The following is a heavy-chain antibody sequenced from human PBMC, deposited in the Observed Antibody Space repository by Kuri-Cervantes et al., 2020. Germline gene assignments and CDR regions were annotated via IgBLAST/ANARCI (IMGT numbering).Heavy chain of an antibody. J-gene: IGHJ6*03. CDR3: ARDQYFYYMDV. CDR1: GGSFSGYY. CDR2: MNDSGSA. Sequence: SETLSLTCAVYGGSFSGYYWSWIRQPPGKGLEWIGEMNDSGSANYNPSLKSRVTISVDTSKNQFSLKLSSVTAADTAVYFCARDQYFYYMDVWGKGTAVTVSS. V-gene: IGHV4-34*01. D-gene: IGHD2-2*01.